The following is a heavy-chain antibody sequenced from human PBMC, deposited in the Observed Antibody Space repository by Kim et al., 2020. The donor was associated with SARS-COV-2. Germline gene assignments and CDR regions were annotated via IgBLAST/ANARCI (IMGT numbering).Heavy chain of an antibody. Sequence: ASVKVSCKASGYSFTSYYMHRVRQAPGQGLEWMGIINPSGGRTSYAQKFQGRVTMTRDTSTITVYMELSSLRSEDTAVYCCARDSNYRKNWFDPWGQGTLVTVSS. CDR3: ARDSNYRKNWFDP. J-gene: IGHJ5*02. CDR2: INPSGGRT. V-gene: IGHV1-46*01. CDR1: GYSFTSYY. D-gene: IGHD1-7*01.